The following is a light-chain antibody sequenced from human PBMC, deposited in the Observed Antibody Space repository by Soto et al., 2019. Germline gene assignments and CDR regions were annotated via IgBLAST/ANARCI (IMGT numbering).Light chain of an antibody. J-gene: IGLJ2*01. CDR1: SSDVGSYNL. CDR2: EGS. Sequence: QSALTQPASVSGSPGQSITISCTGTSSDVGSYNLVSWYQQHPAKAPKVMIYEGSKRPSGVSNRFSGSKSGNTASLTISGLQAEDEADYYCCSYAGSSTFVVFGGGTKLTVL. CDR3: CSYAGSSTFVV. V-gene: IGLV2-23*03.